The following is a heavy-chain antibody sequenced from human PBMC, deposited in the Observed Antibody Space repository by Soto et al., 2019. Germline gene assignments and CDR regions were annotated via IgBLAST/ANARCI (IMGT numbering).Heavy chain of an antibody. J-gene: IGHJ3*02. CDR3: ARDLRVIAARRNHHDAFDI. V-gene: IGHV3-66*01. CDR1: GFTVSSNY. Sequence: GGSLRLSCAASGFTVSSNYMSWVRQAPGKGLEWVSVIYSGGSTDYADSVKGIFTISRDNSKNTLYLQMNSLRAEDTAVYYCARDLRVIAARRNHHDAFDIWGQGTMVTVSS. CDR2: IYSGGST. D-gene: IGHD6-6*01.